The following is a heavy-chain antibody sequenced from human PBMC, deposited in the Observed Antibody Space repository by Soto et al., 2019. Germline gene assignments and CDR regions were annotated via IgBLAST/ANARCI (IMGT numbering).Heavy chain of an antibody. D-gene: IGHD6-6*01. CDR3: ARLPKSIALYYYYGMDV. CDR1: GGSISSSSYY. J-gene: IGHJ6*02. CDR2: IYYSGST. V-gene: IGHV4-39*01. Sequence: PSETMSLTCTVSGGSISSSSYYWGWIRQPPGKGLEWIGSIYYSGSTYYNPSLKSRVTISVDTSKTQFSLKLSSVTAADTAVYYCARLPKSIALYYYYGMDVWGQGTTVTVSS.